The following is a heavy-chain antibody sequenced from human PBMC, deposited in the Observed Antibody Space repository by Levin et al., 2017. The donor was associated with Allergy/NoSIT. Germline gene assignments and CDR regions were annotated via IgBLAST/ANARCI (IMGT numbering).Heavy chain of an antibody. J-gene: IGHJ5*02. Sequence: PSETLSLTCTVSGGSISNSNYYWGWIRQPPGKGLEWIGSIYHSGSTNYNPSLKSRVTVSVDTSKNQFSLELRSVTAADTAVYYCARHLNRGDASTTYFSCWFDPWGQGTLVTVFS. D-gene: IGHD3-10*01. V-gene: IGHV4-39*01. CDR1: GGSISNSNYY. CDR2: IYHSGST. CDR3: ARHLNRGDASTTYFSCWFDP.